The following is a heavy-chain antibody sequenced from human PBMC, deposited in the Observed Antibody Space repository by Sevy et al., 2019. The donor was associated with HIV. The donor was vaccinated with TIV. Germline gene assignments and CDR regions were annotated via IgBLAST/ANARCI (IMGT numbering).Heavy chain of an antibody. CDR2: IYFSGTT. CDR1: GGSISGGGYY. V-gene: IGHV4-31*03. J-gene: IGHJ4*02. D-gene: IGHD3-10*01. Sequence: SETLSLTCTVSGGSISGGGYYWSWIRQHPGRGLEWSGYIYFSGTTYYNPSLKSRLTISVDTSKNQFSLMLSSVTAADTAVYYCARVNPMVRGVITIFDSWGQGTLVTVSS. CDR3: ARVNPMVRGVITIFDS.